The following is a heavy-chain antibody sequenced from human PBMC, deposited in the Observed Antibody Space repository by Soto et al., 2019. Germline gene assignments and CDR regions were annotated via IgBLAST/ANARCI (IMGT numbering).Heavy chain of an antibody. D-gene: IGHD5-12*01. CDR2: ISYDGSNK. V-gene: IGHV3-30*18. CDR3: AKNGGPGGYGNHDYYYYGMDV. CDR1: GFTFSSYG. Sequence: QVQLVESGGGVVQPGRSLRLSCAASGFTFSSYGMHWVHQAPGKGLEWVAVISYDGSNKYYADSVKGRFTISRDNSKNTLYLQMNSLRAEDTAVYYCAKNGGPGGYGNHDYYYYGMDVWGQGTTVTVSS. J-gene: IGHJ6*02.